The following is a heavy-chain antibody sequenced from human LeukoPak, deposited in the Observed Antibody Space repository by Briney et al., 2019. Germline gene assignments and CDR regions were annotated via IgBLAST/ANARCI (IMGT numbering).Heavy chain of an antibody. CDR3: ARVTSSGTDAFDI. CDR2: ISSSSSYI. J-gene: IGHJ3*02. CDR1: GFTFSSYS. Sequence: PGGSLRLSCAASGFTFSSYSMSWVRQAPGKGLEWVSSISSSSSYIYYADSVKGRFTISRDNAKNSLYLQMNSLRAEDTAVYYCARVTSSGTDAFDIWGQGTMVTVSS. D-gene: IGHD1-26*01. V-gene: IGHV3-21*01.